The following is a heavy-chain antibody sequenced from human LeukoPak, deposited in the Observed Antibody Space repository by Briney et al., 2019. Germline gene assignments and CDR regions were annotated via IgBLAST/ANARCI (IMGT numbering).Heavy chain of an antibody. D-gene: IGHD3-10*01. CDR3: TRGVPGITVV. V-gene: IGHV3-53*01. CDR2: IYGGGST. J-gene: IGHJ4*02. Sequence: GGSMRLSCATSGFPVSSAYMSWVRQAPGKGLEWVSIIYGGGSTLYADSVRGRFTNSRDNSKNTVWLQMNSLTDEDTAVYYGTRGVPGITVVWGQGTLVTVSS. CDR1: GFPVSSAY.